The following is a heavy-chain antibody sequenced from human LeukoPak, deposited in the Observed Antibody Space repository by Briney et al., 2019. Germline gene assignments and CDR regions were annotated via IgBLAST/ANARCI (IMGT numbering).Heavy chain of an antibody. V-gene: IGHV3-21*01. CDR3: ARDGPYSDSWSGPFAFDM. Sequence: GGSLRLSCAASGFTSSTYFMNWVRQAPGKGLEWVSSISTLSTYTHYADSVKGRFTASRDNAKNSLYLQMNSLRAEDTAVYYCARDGPYSDSWSGPFAFDMWGQGTMVTVSS. J-gene: IGHJ3*02. CDR2: ISTLSTYT. CDR1: GFTSSTYF. D-gene: IGHD3-3*01.